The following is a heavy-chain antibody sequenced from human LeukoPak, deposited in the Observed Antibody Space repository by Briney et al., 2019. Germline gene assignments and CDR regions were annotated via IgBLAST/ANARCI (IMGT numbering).Heavy chain of an antibody. Sequence: ASVKVSCKASEYTFTGYYMHWVRQAPGQGLEWMGWISSNSGDTNYAQKFQGWVTMTRDTSISAAYMELSRLRSDDTAVYYCAIIVGATRADAFDIWGQGTMVTVSS. V-gene: IGHV1-2*04. CDR2: ISSNSGDT. D-gene: IGHD1-26*01. J-gene: IGHJ3*02. CDR1: EYTFTGYY. CDR3: AIIVGATRADAFDI.